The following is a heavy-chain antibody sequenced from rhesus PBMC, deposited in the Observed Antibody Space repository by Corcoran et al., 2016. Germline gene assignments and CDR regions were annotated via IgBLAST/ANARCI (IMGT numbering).Heavy chain of an antibody. CDR2: ITINGGST. CDR3: ARDHGWAVDY. CDR1: GLPFSSYC. Sequence: EVQLVASGGGLVQLGGSLRLSCAASGLPFSSYCMHWARQAPGKGLQWVSGITINGGSTWYTDSVKGRFTISRENAKNKLYLQMDSLRPEDTAVYYCARDHGWAVDYWGQGLLVTVSS. V-gene: IGHV3-22*01. J-gene: IGHJ4*01. D-gene: IGHD6-31*01.